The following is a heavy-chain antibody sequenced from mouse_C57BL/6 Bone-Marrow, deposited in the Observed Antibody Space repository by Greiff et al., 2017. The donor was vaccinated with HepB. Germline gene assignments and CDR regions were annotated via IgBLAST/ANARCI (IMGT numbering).Heavy chain of an antibody. Sequence: QVQLQQPGAELVRPGTSVKLSCKASGYTFTSYWMHWVKQRPGQGLEWIGVIDPSDSYTNYNQKFKGKATLTVGTSSSTAYMQLSSLTSEDSAVYYCARPYTWFAYWGQGTLVTVSA. CDR1: GYTFTSYW. CDR3: ARPYTWFAY. D-gene: IGHD2-12*01. CDR2: IDPSDSYT. J-gene: IGHJ3*01. V-gene: IGHV1-59*01.